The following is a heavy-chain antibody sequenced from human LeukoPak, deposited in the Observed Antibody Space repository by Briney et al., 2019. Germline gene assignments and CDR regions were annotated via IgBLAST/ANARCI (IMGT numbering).Heavy chain of an antibody. D-gene: IGHD3-3*01. Sequence: SGTLSLTCTVSGGSISSYYWSWIRQPAGKGLKWIGRIYTSGSTNYNPSLKSRVTMSVDTSKNQFSLKLSSVTAADTAVYYCARGGRITIFGVVITRGDAFDIWGQGTMVTVSS. J-gene: IGHJ3*02. V-gene: IGHV4-4*07. CDR2: IYTSGST. CDR3: ARGGRITIFGVVITRGDAFDI. CDR1: GGSISSYY.